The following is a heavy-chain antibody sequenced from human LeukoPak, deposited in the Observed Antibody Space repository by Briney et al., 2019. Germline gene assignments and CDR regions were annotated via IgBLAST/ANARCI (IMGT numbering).Heavy chain of an antibody. Sequence: GASVKVSCKASGYTFTSYGISWVRQAPGQGLEWMGWISAYNGNTNYAQKLQGRVTMTTDTSTSTAYMELRSLRSDDTAVYYCARESSSWYYYYYGMDVWGQGTTVTVSS. D-gene: IGHD6-13*01. V-gene: IGHV1-18*01. CDR1: GYTFTSYG. J-gene: IGHJ6*02. CDR2: ISAYNGNT. CDR3: ARESSSWYYYYYGMDV.